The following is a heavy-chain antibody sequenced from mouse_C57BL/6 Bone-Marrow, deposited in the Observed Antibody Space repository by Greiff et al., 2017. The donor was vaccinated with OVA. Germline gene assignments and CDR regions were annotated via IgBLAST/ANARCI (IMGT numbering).Heavy chain of an antibody. J-gene: IGHJ3*01. V-gene: IGHV14-3*01. Sequence: VQLQQSVAELVRPGASVKLSCTASGFNFKNTYMHWVKQRPEQGLEWIGRIDPANGNTKYAPKFQGQATITADTSSNTAYLQLSSLTSEDTAIYFCSRGFADWGQGTLVTVSA. CDR2: IDPANGNT. CDR1: GFNFKNTY. CDR3: SRGFAD.